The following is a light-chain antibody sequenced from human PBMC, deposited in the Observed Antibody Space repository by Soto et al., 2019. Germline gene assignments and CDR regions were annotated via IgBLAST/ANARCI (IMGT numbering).Light chain of an antibody. V-gene: IGLV1-51*01. J-gene: IGLJ3*02. Sequence: QSVLTQPPSLSAAPGQRVSISCSGSSSSIGTHYVAWYQQVPGTPPKLLIYDNNKRPSGTPDRFSGSKSGTSATLGITGLQTGDEADYYCGTWDTGLVWVFGGGTKLTVL. CDR3: GTWDTGLVWV. CDR2: DNN. CDR1: SSSIGTHY.